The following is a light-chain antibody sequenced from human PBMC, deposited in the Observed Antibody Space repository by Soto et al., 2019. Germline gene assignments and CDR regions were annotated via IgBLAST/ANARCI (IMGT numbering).Light chain of an antibody. V-gene: IGLV2-14*01. CDR2: DVS. CDR3: SSYTTYITAV. Sequence: QSVLTQPASVSGSPGQSITISCTGTSSDVGGYNYVSWYQQYPGKAPKLMIYDVSNRPSGVSNRFSGSKSGNTASLTISGLQAEDEADYYCSSYTTYITAVVGTATKVNV. CDR1: SSDVGGYNY. J-gene: IGLJ1*01.